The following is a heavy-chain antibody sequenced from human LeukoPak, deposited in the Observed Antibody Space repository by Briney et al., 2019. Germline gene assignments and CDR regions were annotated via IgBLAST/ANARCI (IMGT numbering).Heavy chain of an antibody. Sequence: GGSLRLSCAPSGFTFSSYAMSWVRQAPGKGLEWVSAISGSGGSTYYADSVKGRFTISRDNSKNTLYLQMNSLRAEDTAVYYCEAARGYCSGGSCFDYWGQGTLVTVSS. V-gene: IGHV3-23*01. D-gene: IGHD2-15*01. CDR1: GFTFSSYA. CDR3: EAARGYCSGGSCFDY. J-gene: IGHJ4*02. CDR2: ISGSGGST.